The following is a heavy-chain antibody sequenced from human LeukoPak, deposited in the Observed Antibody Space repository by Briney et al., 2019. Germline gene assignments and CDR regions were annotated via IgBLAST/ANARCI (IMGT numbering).Heavy chain of an antibody. CDR3: AKLYDSSGPPFDY. CDR2: ISYDGSNK. CDR1: GFTFSSYA. V-gene: IGHV3-30-3*02. Sequence: GGSLRLSCAASGFTFSSYAMHWVRQAPGKGLEWVAVISYDGSNKYYADSVKGRFTISRDNSKNTLYLQMNSLRAEDTAVYYCAKLYDSSGPPFDYWGQGTLVTVSS. J-gene: IGHJ4*02. D-gene: IGHD3-22*01.